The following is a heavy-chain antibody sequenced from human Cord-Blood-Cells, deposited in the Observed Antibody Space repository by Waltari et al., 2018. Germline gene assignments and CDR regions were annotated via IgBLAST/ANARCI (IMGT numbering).Heavy chain of an antibody. CDR1: GYTLTELS. J-gene: IGHJ4*02. V-gene: IGHV1-24*01. CDR3: ATVGSRVPAAIIFFDY. Sequence: QVQLVQSGAEVKKPGASVKVSCKVSGYTLTELSMHWVRQAPGKGLEWMGGFDPEDGETIYAQKFQGRVTMTEDTSTDTAYMELSSLRSEDTAVYYCATVGSRVPAAIIFFDYWGQGTLVTVSS. D-gene: IGHD2-2*01. CDR2: FDPEDGET.